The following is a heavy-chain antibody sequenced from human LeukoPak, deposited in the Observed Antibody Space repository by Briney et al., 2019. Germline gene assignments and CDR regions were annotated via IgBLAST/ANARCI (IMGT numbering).Heavy chain of an antibody. D-gene: IGHD3-9*01. J-gene: IGHJ3*02. V-gene: IGHV3-21*01. CDR2: ISSGSSYI. CDR1: GFTFSRYN. Sequence: GGSLRLSCAASGFTFSRYNMNWVRQAPGKGLEWVSSISSGSSYIYYADSVKGRFTISRDNAKNSLYLQMNSLRAEDTAVYYCARGAGLRYLGFDAFDIWGQGTMVTVSS. CDR3: ARGAGLRYLGFDAFDI.